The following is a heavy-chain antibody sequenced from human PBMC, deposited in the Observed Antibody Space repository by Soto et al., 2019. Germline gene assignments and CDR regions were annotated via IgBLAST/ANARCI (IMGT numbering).Heavy chain of an antibody. CDR1: GFTLSSYW. CDR3: ARDRPYYDILTGYFLALGMDV. D-gene: IGHD3-9*01. V-gene: IGHV3-7*03. J-gene: IGHJ6*02. CDR2: IKQDGSEK. Sequence: GGSLRLSCSASGFTLSSYWMSWVCQAPGKGLEWVANIKQDGSEKYYVDSVKGRFTISRDNAKNSLYLQMNSLRAEDTAVYYCARDRPYYDILTGYFLALGMDVWGQGTTVTVSS.